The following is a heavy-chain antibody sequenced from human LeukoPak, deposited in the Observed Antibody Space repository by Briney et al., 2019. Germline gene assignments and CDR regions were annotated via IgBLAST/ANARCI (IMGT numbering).Heavy chain of an antibody. CDR2: IYPSGST. J-gene: IGHJ4*02. CDR1: GGSISNYY. Sequence: SETLSLTCTVSGGSISNYYWTWIRQPAGKGLEWIGRIYPSGSTNYNPSLKSRVTISVDKSKNKFSPKVSSVTAADTAVYYCARESFSGSYDYWGQGTLVTVSS. V-gene: IGHV4-4*07. CDR3: ARESFSGSYDY. D-gene: IGHD1-26*01.